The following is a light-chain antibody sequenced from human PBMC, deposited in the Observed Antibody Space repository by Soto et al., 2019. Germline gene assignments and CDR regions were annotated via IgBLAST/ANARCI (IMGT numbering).Light chain of an antibody. CDR2: EGS. CDR1: SSDVGSYNL. CDR3: CSYAGSSTPYV. Sequence: HSELTQPASVSGFPGQSSSISCTGTSSDVGSYNLVSWYQQHPGKAPKLMIYEGSKRPSGVSNRFSGSKSGNTASLTISGLQAEDEADYYCCSYAGSSTPYVFGNGTKVTVL. V-gene: IGLV2-23*01. J-gene: IGLJ1*01.